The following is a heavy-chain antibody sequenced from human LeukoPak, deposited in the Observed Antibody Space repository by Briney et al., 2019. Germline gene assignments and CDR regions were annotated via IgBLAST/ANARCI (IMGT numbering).Heavy chain of an antibody. V-gene: IGHV3-9*01. Sequence: GGSLRLSCAASGFTFNEYAMHWVRQAPGKGLEWISGISWNSGSNDYAGSVKGRFTISRDNAKNSLHLQMNSLRSEATALYYWAKDYSRMVVAGTIDYWGRGTGVIVSA. D-gene: IGHD6-19*01. CDR2: ISWNSGSN. CDR1: GFTFNEYA. CDR3: AKDYSRMVVAGTIDY. J-gene: IGHJ4*02.